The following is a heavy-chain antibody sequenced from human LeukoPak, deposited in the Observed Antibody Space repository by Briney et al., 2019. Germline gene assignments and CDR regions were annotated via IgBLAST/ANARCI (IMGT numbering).Heavy chain of an antibody. J-gene: IGHJ6*02. V-gene: IGHV4-59*01. D-gene: IGHD3-3*01. CDR3: ARVPTIFGVVINYYYGMDV. CDR1: GGSIGSYY. Sequence: SETLSLTCTVSGGSIGSYYWSWIRQPPGKGLEWIGYIYYSGSTNYNPSLKSRVTISVDTSKNQFSLKLSSVTAADTAVYYCARVPTIFGVVINYYYGMDVWGQGTTVTVSS. CDR2: IYYSGST.